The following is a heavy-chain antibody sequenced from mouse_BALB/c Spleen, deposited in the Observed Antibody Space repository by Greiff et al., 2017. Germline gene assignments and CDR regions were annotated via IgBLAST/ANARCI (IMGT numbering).Heavy chain of an antibody. Sequence: EVKLMESGGGLVKPGGSLKLSCAASGFAFSSYDMSWVRQTPEKRLEWVAYISSGGGSTYYPDTVKGRFTISRDNAKNTLYLQMSSLKSEDTAMYYCARHTYYYGSSYGFAYWGQGTLVTVSA. D-gene: IGHD1-1*01. V-gene: IGHV5-12-1*01. J-gene: IGHJ3*01. CDR3: ARHTYYYGSSYGFAY. CDR2: ISSGGGST. CDR1: GFAFSSYD.